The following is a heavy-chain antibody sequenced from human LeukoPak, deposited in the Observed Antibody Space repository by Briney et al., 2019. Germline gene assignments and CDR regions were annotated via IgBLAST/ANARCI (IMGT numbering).Heavy chain of an antibody. J-gene: IGHJ4*02. V-gene: IGHV3-30*03. CDR1: GFTFTNAW. CDR3: ASLTGYSSSWYEFDY. Sequence: GGSLRLSCAASGFTFTNAWMNWVRQAPGKGLEGVAMISKDGRNEYCVESVTGRVTISRDNSKNTLYLQMNSLRPEGTAMYYCASLTGYSSSWYEFDYWGQGTLVTVSS. CDR2: ISKDGRNE. D-gene: IGHD6-13*01.